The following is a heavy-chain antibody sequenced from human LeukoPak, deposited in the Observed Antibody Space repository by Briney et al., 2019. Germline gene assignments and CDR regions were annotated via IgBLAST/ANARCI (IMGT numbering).Heavy chain of an antibody. V-gene: IGHV3-74*01. J-gene: IGHJ2*01. CDR3: AKLSTSWPWYFDL. D-gene: IGHD2-2*01. CDR2: INSDGSST. CDR1: GFTFSSYW. Sequence: GGSLRLSCAASGFTFSSYWMHWVRQAPGKGLVWVSRINSDGSSTSYANSVKGRFTISRDNAKNTLYLQMNSLRAEDTAVYYCAKLSTSWPWYFDLWGRGTLVTVSS.